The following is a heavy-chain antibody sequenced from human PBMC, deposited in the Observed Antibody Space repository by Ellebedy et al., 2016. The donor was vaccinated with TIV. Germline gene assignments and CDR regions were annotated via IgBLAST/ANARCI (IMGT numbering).Heavy chain of an antibody. Sequence: SQTLSLTXAVYGGSFSGYYWSWIRQPPGKGLEWIGEINHSGSTNYNPSLKSRVTISVGTSKNQFSLKLSSVTAADTAVYYCARVFGSLPAAPYWYFDLWGRGTLVTVSS. CDR2: INHSGST. V-gene: IGHV4-34*01. CDR3: ARVFGSLPAAPYWYFDL. J-gene: IGHJ2*01. D-gene: IGHD2-2*01. CDR1: GGSFSGYY.